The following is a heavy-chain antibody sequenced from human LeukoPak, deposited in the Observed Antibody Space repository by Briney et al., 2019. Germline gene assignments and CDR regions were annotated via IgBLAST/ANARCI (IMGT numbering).Heavy chain of an antibody. Sequence: PGGSLRLSCAASGFTFSSYAMTWVRQAPGKGLEWVSSISGSGGSTYSADSVKGRFTISRDNSKNTLYLQMNSLRAEDTAVYYCAKRGPIYSSSPGNYFDYWGQGTLVTVSS. V-gene: IGHV3-23*01. CDR2: ISGSGGST. CDR1: GFTFSSYA. CDR3: AKRGPIYSSSPGNYFDY. D-gene: IGHD6-6*01. J-gene: IGHJ4*02.